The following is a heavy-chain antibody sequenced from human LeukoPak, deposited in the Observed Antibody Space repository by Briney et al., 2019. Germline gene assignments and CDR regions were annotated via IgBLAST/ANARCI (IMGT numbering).Heavy chain of an antibody. J-gene: IGHJ4*02. Sequence: GGSLRLSCAASGFTFSSYGMHWVRQAPGKGLEWVAFIRYDGSNKYYADSVKGRFTISRDNSKNTLYLQMNSLRAEDTAVYYCARSRITMVRGVIPDYYFDYWGQGTLVTVSS. V-gene: IGHV3-30*02. CDR3: ARSRITMVRGVIPDYYFDY. CDR1: GFTFSSYG. D-gene: IGHD3-10*01. CDR2: IRYDGSNK.